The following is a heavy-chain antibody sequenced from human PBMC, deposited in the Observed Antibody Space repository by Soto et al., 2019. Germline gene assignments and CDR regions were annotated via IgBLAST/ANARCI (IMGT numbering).Heavy chain of an antibody. CDR1: GFTFSSYS. D-gene: IGHD5-12*01. CDR2: ISSSSSYI. Sequence: GGSLRLSCAAFGFTFSSYSMNWVRQAPWKGLEWVSSISSSSSYIYYADSVKGRFTISRDNAENSLYLQMNSLRAEDTAVYYCARVQGGGYDADYYYYYGLDVWGQGTTVTVSS. CDR3: ARVQGGGYDADYYYYYGLDV. J-gene: IGHJ6*02. V-gene: IGHV3-21*01.